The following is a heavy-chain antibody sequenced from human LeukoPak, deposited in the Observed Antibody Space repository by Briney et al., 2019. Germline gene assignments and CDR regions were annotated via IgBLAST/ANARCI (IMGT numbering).Heavy chain of an antibody. V-gene: IGHV4-34*01. J-gene: IGHJ4*02. CDR1: GGSFSGYY. Sequence: KPSETLSLTCAVYGGSFSGYYWSWIRQPPGKGLEWIGEINHSGSTNYNPSLKSRVTISVDTSKNQFSLKLSSVTAADTAVYYCARGSVVWHYDILTGYPPPLFGYWGQGTLVTVSS. CDR3: ARGSVVWHYDILTGYPPPLFGY. CDR2: INHSGST. D-gene: IGHD3-9*01.